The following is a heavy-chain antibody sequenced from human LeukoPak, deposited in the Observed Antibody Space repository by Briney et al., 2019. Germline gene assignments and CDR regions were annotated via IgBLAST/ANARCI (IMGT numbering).Heavy chain of an antibody. J-gene: IGHJ6*02. V-gene: IGHV4-30-2*01. Sequence: PSETLSLTCAVSGGSISSGGYSWSWIRQPPGKGLEWIGYIYHSGSTYYNPSLKSRVTISVDRSKNQFSLKLSSVTAADTAVYYCARGTDYGGLPKGYYYYGMDVWGQGTTVTVSS. CDR3: ARGTDYGGLPKGYYYYGMDV. CDR2: IYHSGST. D-gene: IGHD4-23*01. CDR1: GGSISSGGYS.